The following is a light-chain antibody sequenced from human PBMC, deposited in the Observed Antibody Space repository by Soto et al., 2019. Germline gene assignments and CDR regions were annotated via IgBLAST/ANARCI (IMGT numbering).Light chain of an antibody. V-gene: IGKV1-8*01. Sequence: AIRMTQSPSSLSASTGDRVTITCRASQDISNYLVWYQQKPGKAPKVLIHAASTLQGGVSSRFSGRGSGTDFTLTINSMQSEDFATYYCQHYYTYPWTFGQGTKVEV. CDR2: AAS. J-gene: IGKJ1*01. CDR3: QHYYTYPWT. CDR1: QDISNY.